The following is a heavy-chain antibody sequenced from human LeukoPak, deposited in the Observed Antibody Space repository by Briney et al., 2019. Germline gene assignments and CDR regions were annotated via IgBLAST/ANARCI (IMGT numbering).Heavy chain of an antibody. Sequence: KPSETLSLTCTVSGGSISSSSYYWGWIRQPPGKGLEWIGEINHSGGTNYNPSLKSRVTISVDTSKNQFSLKLSSVTAADTAVYYCARHMTGIAVAGYNWFDPWGQGTLVTVSS. CDR2: INHSGGT. CDR1: GGSISSSSYY. D-gene: IGHD6-19*01. J-gene: IGHJ5*02. CDR3: ARHMTGIAVAGYNWFDP. V-gene: IGHV4-39*01.